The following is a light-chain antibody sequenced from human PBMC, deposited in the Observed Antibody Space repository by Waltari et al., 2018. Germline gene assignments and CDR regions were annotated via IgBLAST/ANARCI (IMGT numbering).Light chain of an antibody. CDR1: SSDIGVYNF. J-gene: IGLJ3*02. Sequence: QSALTQPASVSGSPGQSIPISCTGTSSDIGVYNFVSWYQQHPGKAPKLMIYDVSERPAGVSNRFSGSKSGNTASLTISGLQAEDEADYYCSSYTTSTWRVFGGGTRLTVL. V-gene: IGLV2-14*01. CDR2: DVS. CDR3: SSYTTSTWRV.